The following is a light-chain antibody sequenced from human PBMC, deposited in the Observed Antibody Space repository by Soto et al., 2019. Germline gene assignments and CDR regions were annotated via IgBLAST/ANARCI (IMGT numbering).Light chain of an antibody. CDR3: LSYTSSDTYV. V-gene: IGLV2-14*01. J-gene: IGLJ1*01. Sequence: QSALTQPASVSGSPGQSITISCTGTSTDVGGYKYVPWYQQHPGKAPKFMIYDVTSRPSGISNRFSGSKSGNTAFLIISGLQAEDEANYYCLSYTSSDTYVFGTGTKVTVL. CDR1: STDVGGYKY. CDR2: DVT.